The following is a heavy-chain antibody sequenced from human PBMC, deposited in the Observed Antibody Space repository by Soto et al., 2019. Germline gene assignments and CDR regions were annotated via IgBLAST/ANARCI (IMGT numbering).Heavy chain of an antibody. CDR3: ARGLVAVGTAILSYYYYGMDV. D-gene: IGHD2-21*02. CDR1: GGTFSSYA. J-gene: IGHJ6*02. Sequence: SVKVSCKASGGTFSSYAISWVRQAPGQGLEWMGGIIPIFGTANYAQKFQGRVTITADESTSTAYMELSSLRSEDTAVYYCARGLVAVGTAILSYYYYGMDVWG. CDR2: IIPIFGTA. V-gene: IGHV1-69*13.